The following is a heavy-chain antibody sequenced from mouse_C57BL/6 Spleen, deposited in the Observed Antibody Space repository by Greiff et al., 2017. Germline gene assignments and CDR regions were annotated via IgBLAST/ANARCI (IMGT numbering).Heavy chain of an antibody. Sequence: VQLKESEGGLVQPGSSMKLSCTASGFTFSDYYMAWVRQVPEKGLEWVANINYDGSSTYYLDSLKSRFIISRDNAKNILYLQMSSLKSEDTATYYCARDYYYGSSYAMDYWGQGTSVTVSS. CDR3: ARDYYYGSSYAMDY. J-gene: IGHJ4*01. CDR2: INYDGSST. CDR1: GFTFSDYY. V-gene: IGHV5-16*01. D-gene: IGHD1-1*01.